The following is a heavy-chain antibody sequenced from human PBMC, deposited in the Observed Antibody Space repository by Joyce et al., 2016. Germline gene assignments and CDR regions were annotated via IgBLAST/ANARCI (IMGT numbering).Heavy chain of an antibody. CDR1: GFTFRSHW. CDR3: GRGYYDFWSGSITADN. J-gene: IGHJ4*02. Sequence: EVQLVESGGGLVQPGGSLRLSCAASGFTFRSHWRHWVRQAPGKGLVWVSRINSDGSSRSYADSVKGRFTISRDNAKNTLYLQMNSLRAEDTAVYYCGRGYYDFWSGSITADNWGQGTLVTVSS. D-gene: IGHD3-3*01. CDR2: INSDGSSR. V-gene: IGHV3-74*01.